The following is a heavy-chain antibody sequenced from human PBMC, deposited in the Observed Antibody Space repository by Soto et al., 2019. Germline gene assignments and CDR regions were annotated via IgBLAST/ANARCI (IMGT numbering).Heavy chain of an antibody. V-gene: IGHV3-21*01. CDR2: ISSSSSHI. CDR3: ARGHEVGAGGDY. J-gene: IGHJ4*02. CDR1: GFTFSSYS. Sequence: GGSLRLSCAASGFTFSSYSMNWVRQAPGKGLEWVSSISSSSSHIYYADSVKGRFTISRDNAKNSLYLQMNSLRAEDTAVYYCARGHEVGAGGDYWGQGTLVTVSS. D-gene: IGHD1-26*01.